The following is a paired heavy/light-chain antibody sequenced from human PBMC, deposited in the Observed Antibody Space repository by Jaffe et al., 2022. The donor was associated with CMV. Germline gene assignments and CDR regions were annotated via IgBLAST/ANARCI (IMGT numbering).Heavy chain of an antibody. D-gene: IGHD6-19*01. CDR3: ARDRGIAVAGRYYYGMDV. Sequence: QVQLVESGGGLVKPGGSLRLSCAASGFTFSDYYMSWIRQAPGKGLEWVSYISSSGSTIYYADSVKGRFTISRDNAKNSLYLQMNSLRAEDTAVYYCARDRGIAVAGRYYYGMDVWGQGTTVTVSS. J-gene: IGHJ6*02. CDR2: ISSSGSTI. V-gene: IGHV3-11*01. CDR1: GFTFSDYY.
Light chain of an antibody. Sequence: DIVMTQSPDSLAVSLGERATINCKSSQSVLYSSNNKNYLAWYQQKPGQPPKLLIYWASTRESGVPDRFSGSGSGTDFTLTISSLQAEDVAVYYCQQYYSTPPGTFGQGTKVEIK. J-gene: IGKJ1*01. V-gene: IGKV4-1*01. CDR3: QQYYSTPPGT. CDR1: QSVLYSSNNKNY. CDR2: WAS.